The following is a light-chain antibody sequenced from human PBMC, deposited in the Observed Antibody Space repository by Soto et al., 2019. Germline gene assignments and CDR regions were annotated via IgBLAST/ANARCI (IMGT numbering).Light chain of an antibody. Sequence: QSVLTQPRSVSGSPGQSVTISCTGTSSDVGLYNYVSWYQQHPGKAPKLMIYDVNKRPSGVPDRFSGSKSGNTASLTISGLQAEDEADYYCSSYTSSSTRVFGGGTKLTVL. CDR1: SSDVGLYNY. CDR2: DVN. CDR3: SSYTSSSTRV. V-gene: IGLV2-11*01. J-gene: IGLJ3*02.